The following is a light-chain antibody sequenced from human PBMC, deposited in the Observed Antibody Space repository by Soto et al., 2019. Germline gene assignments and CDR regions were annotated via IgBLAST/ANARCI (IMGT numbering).Light chain of an antibody. CDR2: KAS. CDR3: QQYDSYSRA. V-gene: IGKV1-5*03. Sequence: DIQMTQSPSTLSASVGNRVTITSRASLIISSLLGWYQQKPGKAPVILIYKASSLESRVGSRFSGSGSGTEFSITISSLQPDDFATYYCQQYDSYSRAFGEG. J-gene: IGKJ1*01. CDR1: LIISSL.